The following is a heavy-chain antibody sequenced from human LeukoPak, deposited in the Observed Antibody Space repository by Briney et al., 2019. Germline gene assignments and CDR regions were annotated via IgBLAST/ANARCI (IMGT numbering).Heavy chain of an antibody. CDR3: ARDGRSDLYVVDY. CDR2: ISSTSSYI. D-gene: IGHD6-19*01. J-gene: IGHJ4*02. Sequence: GGSLRLSCAASGFTFSSYTMNWVRQAPGKGLEWVSSISSTSSYIYYADSVKGRFTISRDNAKNSLYLQMNSLSAEDTAVYYCARDGRSDLYVVDYWGQGTLVTVSS. CDR1: GFTFSSYT. V-gene: IGHV3-21*06.